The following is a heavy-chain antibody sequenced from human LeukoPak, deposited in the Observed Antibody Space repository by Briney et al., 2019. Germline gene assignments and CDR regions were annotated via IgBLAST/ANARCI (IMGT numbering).Heavy chain of an antibody. J-gene: IGHJ5*02. CDR2: IIPIFGTA. CDR3: AMGTYYDFWSGYYKFDP. Sequence: SVKVSCKSSGGTFSSYAISWVRQAPGQGLEWMGGIIPIFGTANYAQKFQGRVTITADESTSTAYMELSSLRSEDTAVYYCAMGTYYDFWSGYYKFDPWGQGTLVTVSS. V-gene: IGHV1-69*13. CDR1: GGTFSSYA. D-gene: IGHD3-3*01.